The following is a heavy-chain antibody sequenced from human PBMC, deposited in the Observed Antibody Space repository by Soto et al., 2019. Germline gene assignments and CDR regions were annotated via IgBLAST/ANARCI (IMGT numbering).Heavy chain of an antibody. CDR1: GFTLKTYS. CDR2: ISETSIAI. Sequence: EVQLVESGGGLVQPGGSLRLSCAASGFTLKTYSMKWVRQAPGKGLEWVSYISETSIAIYYRDSVKGRFTISRDNAKNTLYLQMNSLRDEDTAVYYCATLQLGREEVFDSWGQGTLVTVSS. CDR3: ATLQLGREEVFDS. D-gene: IGHD1-1*01. V-gene: IGHV3-48*02. J-gene: IGHJ4*02.